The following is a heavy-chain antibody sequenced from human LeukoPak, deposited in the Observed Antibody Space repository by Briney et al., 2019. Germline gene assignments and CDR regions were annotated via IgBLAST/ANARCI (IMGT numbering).Heavy chain of an antibody. J-gene: IGHJ5*02. V-gene: IGHV4-59*01. CDR1: GGSISSYY. Sequence: PSETLSLTCTVSGGSISSYYWSWIRQPPGKGLEWIGYIYYSGSTNYNPSLKSRVTISVDTSKNQFSLKLSSVTAADTAVYYCARDGAAGYCSSTSCHRAWFDPWGQGTLVTVSS. D-gene: IGHD2-2*03. CDR3: ARDGAAGYCSSTSCHRAWFDP. CDR2: IYYSGST.